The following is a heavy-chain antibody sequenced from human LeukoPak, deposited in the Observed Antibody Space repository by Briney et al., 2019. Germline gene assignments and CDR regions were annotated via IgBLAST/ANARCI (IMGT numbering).Heavy chain of an antibody. J-gene: IGHJ6*03. Sequence: SETLSLTCTVSGGSISSYYWSWIRQPPGKGLEWIGYIYYSGSTNYNPSLKSRVTISVDTSKNQFSLKLTSVTAADTAVYYCAREPPDAHYYYYMDAWGKGTTVTVSS. V-gene: IGHV4-59*01. D-gene: IGHD1-14*01. CDR1: GGSISSYY. CDR3: AREPPDAHYYYYMDA. CDR2: IYYSGST.